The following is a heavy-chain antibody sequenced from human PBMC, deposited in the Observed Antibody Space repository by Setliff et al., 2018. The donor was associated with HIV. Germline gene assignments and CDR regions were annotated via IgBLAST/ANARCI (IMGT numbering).Heavy chain of an antibody. Sequence: GGSLRLSCAASGFSLNIAWMNWVRQAPGKGLEWVSYISSSSSTIYYADSVKGRFTISRDNAKNSLYLQMNSLRAEDTAVYYCAREEDFWSYFDYWGQGTLVTVSS. CDR1: GFSLNIAW. D-gene: IGHD3-3*01. CDR2: ISSSSSTI. J-gene: IGHJ4*02. V-gene: IGHV3-48*01. CDR3: AREEDFWSYFDY.